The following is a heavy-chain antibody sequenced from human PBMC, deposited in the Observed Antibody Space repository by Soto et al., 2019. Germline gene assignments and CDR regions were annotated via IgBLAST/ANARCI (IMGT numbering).Heavy chain of an antibody. CDR1: GGSISSKSYS. D-gene: IGHD1-26*01. V-gene: IGHV4-39*01. CDR2: FYYSENT. J-gene: IGHJ5*02. Sequence: PSETLSLTCSVSGGSISSKSYSWGWIRQPPGKGLEWIGTFYYSENTYYNPSLKSRVTISVDTSKNQFSLKLSSVTAADTAVYYCATQEVGGSYVYTFDPWGQGTLVTVSS. CDR3: ATQEVGGSYVYTFDP.